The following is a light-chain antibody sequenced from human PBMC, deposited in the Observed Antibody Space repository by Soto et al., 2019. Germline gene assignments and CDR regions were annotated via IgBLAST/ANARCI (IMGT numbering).Light chain of an antibody. V-gene: IGKV3-20*01. CDR3: QQYGSSPT. CDR2: GAS. CDR1: QSVRTSY. Sequence: EIVLTQSPGTLSLSPGERATLSCRASQSVRTSYLAWYQQKPGQAPRLLIYGASSRATGIPDRFSGSGSGTDFTLIISRLEPDDFAVYYCQQYGSSPTFGQGTKVEIK. J-gene: IGKJ1*01.